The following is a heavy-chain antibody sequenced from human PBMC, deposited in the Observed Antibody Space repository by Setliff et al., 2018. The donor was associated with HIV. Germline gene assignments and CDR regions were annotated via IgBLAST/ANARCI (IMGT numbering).Heavy chain of an antibody. CDR3: TSGVEQWLIRGY. Sequence: GSLRLSCAASGFTFSNAWLSWVRQAPGKGLEWVGRSRNKANSYTTEYAASVKGRFTISRDDSENTAYLQMNSLKTEDTAVYYCTSGVEQWLIRGYWGQGTLVTVSS. CDR2: SRNKANSYTT. D-gene: IGHD6-19*01. V-gene: IGHV3-72*01. CDR1: GFTFSNAW. J-gene: IGHJ4*02.